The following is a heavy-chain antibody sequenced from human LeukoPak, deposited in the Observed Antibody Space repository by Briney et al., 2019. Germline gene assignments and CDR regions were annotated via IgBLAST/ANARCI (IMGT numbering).Heavy chain of an antibody. CDR1: GFTFSARY. CDR2: IDSSGKPL. V-gene: IGHV3-11*01. J-gene: IGHJ4*02. Sequence: GSLRLSCEASGFTFSARYMSWLRQTPGKGLQWVSYIDSSGKPLYYADSVKGRFTISRDNAKNLLFLQMDSLRVEDTAVYFCTRDPDTSSKVDFWGQGTLVTVSS. CDR3: TRDPDTSSKVDF. D-gene: IGHD5-18*01.